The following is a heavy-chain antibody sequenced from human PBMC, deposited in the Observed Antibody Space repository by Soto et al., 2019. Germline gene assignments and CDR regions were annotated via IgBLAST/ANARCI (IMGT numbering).Heavy chain of an antibody. D-gene: IGHD2-15*01. J-gene: IGHJ6*02. Sequence: QVQLVESGGGVVQPGGSLRLSCTTSGFIFNTYGMHWVRQAPGKGLEWVAIIWYDGSNKYYADSVKGRFTISRDNSKNTLYLQMNSLRAEDTALYHCAIADCTGAYCYSWPFNYGVDVWGQGATVTVSS. CDR2: IWYDGSNK. CDR1: GFIFNTYG. CDR3: AIADCTGAYCYSWPFNYGVDV. V-gene: IGHV3-33*08.